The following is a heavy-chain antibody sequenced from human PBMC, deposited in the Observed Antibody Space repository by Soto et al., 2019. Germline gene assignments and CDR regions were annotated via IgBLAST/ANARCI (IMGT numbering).Heavy chain of an antibody. CDR1: GFTFGDYA. J-gene: IGHJ4*01. Sequence: GGSLRLSCTASGFTFGDYAMSWFRQAPGKGLEWVGFIRSKAYGGTTEYAASVKGRFTISRDDSKNIAYLQMNSLKTEDTVIYYSTTDSYSTMIVVRFDYWGHGTLVTVSS. V-gene: IGHV3-49*03. CDR2: IRSKAYGGTT. CDR3: TTDSYSTMIVVRFDY. D-gene: IGHD3-22*01.